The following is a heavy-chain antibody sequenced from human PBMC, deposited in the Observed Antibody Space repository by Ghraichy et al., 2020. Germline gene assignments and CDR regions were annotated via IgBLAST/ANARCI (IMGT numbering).Heavy chain of an antibody. Sequence: SETLSLTCAVSGGSFSGYYLSWIRQPPGKGLEWIGEINHSGSTNYNPSLKSRVTISVDTSKNQFPLKLSTVTAADTAVYYCATLGIVGAKAADYGGQGTLVTVSS. V-gene: IGHV4-34*01. CDR3: ATLGIVGAKAADY. J-gene: IGHJ4*02. CDR2: INHSGST. CDR1: GGSFSGYY. D-gene: IGHD1-26*01.